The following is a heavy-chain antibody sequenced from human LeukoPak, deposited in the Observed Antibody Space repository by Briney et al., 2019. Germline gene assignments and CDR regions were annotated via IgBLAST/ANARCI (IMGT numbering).Heavy chain of an antibody. D-gene: IGHD2-15*01. Sequence: SETLSLTCTVSGGSISSYYWSWIRQPPGKGLEWIGYIYYSGSTNYNPSLKSRVTISVDTSKNQFSLKLSSVTAADTAVYYCTGYCSGGSCYGYYYYGMDVWGQGTTVTVS. J-gene: IGHJ6*02. V-gene: IGHV4-59*08. CDR3: TGYCSGGSCYGYYYYGMDV. CDR1: GGSISSYY. CDR2: IYYSGST.